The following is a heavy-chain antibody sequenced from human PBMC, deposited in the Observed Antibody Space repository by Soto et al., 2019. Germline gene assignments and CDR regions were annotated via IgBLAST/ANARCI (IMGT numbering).Heavy chain of an antibody. CDR1: GYTFTSYA. D-gene: IGHD3-10*01. CDR3: AAGRWFGELAIDY. J-gene: IGHJ4*02. V-gene: IGHV1-58*02. Sequence: SVKVSCKASGYTFTSYAMHWVRQAPGQRLEWIGWIVVGSGNTNYAQKFQERVTITRDMSTSTAYMELSSLRSEDTAVYYCAAGRWFGELAIDYWGQGTLVTVSS. CDR2: IVVGSGNT.